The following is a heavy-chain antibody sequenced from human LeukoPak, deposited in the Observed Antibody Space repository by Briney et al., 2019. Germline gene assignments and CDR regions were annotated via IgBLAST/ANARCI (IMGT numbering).Heavy chain of an antibody. CDR2: ISGSGGST. D-gene: IGHD1-26*01. V-gene: IGHV3-23*01. Sequence: GGSLRLSCAASGFTLSSYAMSWVRQAPGKGLEWVSAISGSGGSTYYADSVKGRFTISRDISKDTLYLQMNSLRADDTAVYYCAESWSWVFDPWGQGTLVTVSS. CDR1: GFTLSSYA. J-gene: IGHJ5*02. CDR3: AESWSWVFDP.